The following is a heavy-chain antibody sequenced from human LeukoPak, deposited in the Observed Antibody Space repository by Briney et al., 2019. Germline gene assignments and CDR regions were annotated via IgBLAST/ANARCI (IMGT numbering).Heavy chain of an antibody. Sequence: GGSLRLSCAASGFTSSTYWMNWVRQAPGKGLEWVANIKQGGSEKYYVDSVKGRFTISRDNAKNSLYLEMNSLRAEDTAVYYCARERPFFFYYWGQGTLVAVSS. CDR2: IKQGGSEK. CDR1: GFTSSTYW. CDR3: ARERPFFFYY. D-gene: IGHD1-1*01. V-gene: IGHV3-7*01. J-gene: IGHJ4*02.